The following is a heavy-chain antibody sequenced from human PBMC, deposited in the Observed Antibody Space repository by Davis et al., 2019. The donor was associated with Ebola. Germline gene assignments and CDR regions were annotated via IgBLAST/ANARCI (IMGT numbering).Heavy chain of an antibody. Sequence: GESLKISCAASGFTFSTYAMHWVRQAPGKGLEYVSAIDDNGGTTYYANSVRGRFTISRDNSKNTLYLQMGSLRPEDMAVYYCASQQQLGSFDPWGQGTLVTVSS. CDR3: ASQQQLGSFDP. D-gene: IGHD6-13*01. V-gene: IGHV3-64*01. CDR1: GFTFSTYA. J-gene: IGHJ5*02. CDR2: IDDNGGTT.